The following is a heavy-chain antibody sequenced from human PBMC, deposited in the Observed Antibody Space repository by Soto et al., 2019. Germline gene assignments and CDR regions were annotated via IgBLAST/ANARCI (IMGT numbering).Heavy chain of an antibody. V-gene: IGHV3-30*03. CDR2: RSDPGTER. CDR1: GVTFTKYA. D-gene: IGHD5-12*01. Sequence: QVQMVESGGGVFQPGMSLRLSRAASGVTFTKYAMHWVRQAPCKGLEWVADRSDPGTERGYADAVKGRFTISRDNSKNRLSVQKSRRRPEDTAVYYCETDISGVDTGKGGMEVCWQATTVSFSS. CDR3: ETDISGVDTGKGGMEV. J-gene: IGHJ6*01.